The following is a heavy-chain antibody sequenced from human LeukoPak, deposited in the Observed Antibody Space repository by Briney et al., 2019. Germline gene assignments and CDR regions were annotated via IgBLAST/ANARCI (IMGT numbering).Heavy chain of an antibody. V-gene: IGHV3-33*01. J-gene: IGHJ3*02. CDR1: GFTFSSYG. D-gene: IGHD6-19*01. Sequence: GGSLRLSCAASGFTFSSYGMHWVRQAPGKGLEWVAVIWYDGSNKYYADSVKGRFTISRDNSKNTLYLQMNSLTAADTAVYYCARGSGWGTSDAFDIWGQGTMVTVSS. CDR3: ARGSGWGTSDAFDI. CDR2: IWYDGSNK.